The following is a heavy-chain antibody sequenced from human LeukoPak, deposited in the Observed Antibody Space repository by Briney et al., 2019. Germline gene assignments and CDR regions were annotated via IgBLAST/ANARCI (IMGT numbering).Heavy chain of an antibody. CDR2: ISYDGSNK. J-gene: IGHJ6*02. V-gene: IGHV3-30*18. D-gene: IGHD4-17*01. Sequence: PGGSLRLSCAASRFTFSSYGMHWVRQAPGKGLEWVAVISYDGSNKYYADSVKGRFTISRDNSKNTLYLQMNSLRAEDTAVYYCAKGYGDFYYYYGMDVWGQGTTVTVSS. CDR3: AKGYGDFYYYYGMDV. CDR1: RFTFSSYG.